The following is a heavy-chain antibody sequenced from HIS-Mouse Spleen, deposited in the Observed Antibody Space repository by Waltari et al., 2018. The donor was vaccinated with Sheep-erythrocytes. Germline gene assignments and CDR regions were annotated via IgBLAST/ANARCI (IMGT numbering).Heavy chain of an antibody. CDR1: GYSFTSYW. V-gene: IGHV5-51*03. J-gene: IGHJ3*02. CDR3: ARRTYYDFWSGYYTDAFDI. D-gene: IGHD3-3*01. Sequence: EVQLVQSGAEVKKPGGSLKISCKGSGYSFTSYWIGWVRQMPGKGLEWMGITFPGDSVNRYSPSFQGQVTISADKSISTAYLQWSSLKASDTAMYYCARRTYYDFWSGYYTDAFDIWGQGTMVTVSS. CDR2: TFPGDSVN.